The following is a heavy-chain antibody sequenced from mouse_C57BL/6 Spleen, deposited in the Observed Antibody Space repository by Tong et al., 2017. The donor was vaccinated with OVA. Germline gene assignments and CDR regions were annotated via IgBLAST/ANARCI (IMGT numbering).Heavy chain of an antibody. J-gene: IGHJ1*03. Sequence: EVQLQESGGGLVQPKGSLKLSCAASGFTFNTYAMHWVRQAPGKGLEWVARIRSKSNNYATYYADSVKDRSTISRDDSESMLYLQMNNLKTEDTAMYYCVRQSGSYWYFDVWGTGTTVTVSS. CDR1: GFTFNTYA. V-gene: IGHV10-3*01. CDR3: VRQSGSYWYFDV. D-gene: IGHD1-3*01. CDR2: IRSKSNNYAT.